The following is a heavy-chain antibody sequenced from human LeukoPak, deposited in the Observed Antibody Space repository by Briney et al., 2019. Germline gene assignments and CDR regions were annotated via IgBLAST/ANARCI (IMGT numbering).Heavy chain of an antibody. V-gene: IGHV3-7*01. CDR3: ARAVDVADY. CDR1: GFTFNSYA. Sequence: GGSLRLSCAASGFTFNSYAMSWVRQAPGKGLDWVANIKEDESAKFYADSVTGRFTISRDNAKNSVYLEMNNLRVEDTAVYYCARAVDVADYWGRGTLVTVSS. J-gene: IGHJ4*02. D-gene: IGHD3-16*01. CDR2: IKEDESAK.